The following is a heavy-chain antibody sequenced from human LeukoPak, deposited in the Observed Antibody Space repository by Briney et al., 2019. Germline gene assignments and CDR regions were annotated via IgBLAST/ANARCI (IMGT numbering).Heavy chain of an antibody. CDR3: ARDCAGYYYDSSGYWT. J-gene: IGHJ5*02. Sequence: GGSLRLSCAASGFTFSSYSMNWVRQAPGKGLEWVSSISSSSSYIYYADSVKGRFTISRDNAKNSLYLQMNSLRAEDTAVYYCARDCAGYYYDSSGYWTWGQGTLVTVSS. CDR1: GFTFSSYS. D-gene: IGHD3-22*01. V-gene: IGHV3-21*01. CDR2: ISSSSSYI.